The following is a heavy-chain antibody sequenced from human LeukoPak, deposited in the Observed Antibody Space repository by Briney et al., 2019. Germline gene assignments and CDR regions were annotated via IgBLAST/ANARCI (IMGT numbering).Heavy chain of an antibody. CDR3: ARVRTMVRGVMQRDYDAFDI. J-gene: IGHJ3*02. V-gene: IGHV4-39*07. CDR1: GGSISSSSYY. Sequence: PSETLSLTCTVSGGSISSSSYYWGWIRQPPGKGLEWIGSIYYSGSTYYNPSLKSRVTISVDTSKNQFSLKLSSVTAADTAVYYCARVRTMVRGVMQRDYDAFDIWGQGTMVTVSS. D-gene: IGHD3-10*01. CDR2: IYYSGST.